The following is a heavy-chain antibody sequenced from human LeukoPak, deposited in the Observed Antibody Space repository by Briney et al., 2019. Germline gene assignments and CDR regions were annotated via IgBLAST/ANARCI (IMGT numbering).Heavy chain of an antibody. CDR3: ARGRRYYGSGSYYYWFDP. D-gene: IGHD3-10*01. Sequence: GGSLRLSCAASGFTVSSNCMSWVRQAPGKGLEWVSVFYSGGSTYYADSVKGRFTISRDNSKNTLYLQMNSLRAEDTAVYYCARGRRYYGSGSYYYWFDPWGQGTLVTVSS. CDR1: GFTVSSNC. CDR2: FYSGGST. J-gene: IGHJ5*02. V-gene: IGHV3-53*01.